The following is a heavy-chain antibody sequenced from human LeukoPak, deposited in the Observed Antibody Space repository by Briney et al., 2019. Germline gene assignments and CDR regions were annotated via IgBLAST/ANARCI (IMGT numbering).Heavy chain of an antibody. CDR1: GFTFSSYA. D-gene: IGHD6-6*01. CDR3: AKWKYSNSGIDDY. CDR2: ISGSGDNT. Sequence: GGSLRLSCAASGFTFSSYAMSWVRQVPGKGLEWVSVISGSGDNTYYADSVKGRFTISRDNSKNMLYLRMNSLRAEDTAVYYCAKWKYSNSGIDDYWGQGTLVTVSS. V-gene: IGHV3-23*01. J-gene: IGHJ4*02.